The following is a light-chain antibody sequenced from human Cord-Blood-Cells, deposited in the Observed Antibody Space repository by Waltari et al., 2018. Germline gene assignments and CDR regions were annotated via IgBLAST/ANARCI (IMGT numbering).Light chain of an antibody. Sequence: DIQMTQSPSSLSASLGDRVTITCRASQSISSDLNWYQQKPGKAPKLLIYAASSLQSGVTSRFSGSGSGTDFTLTISSLQPEDFATYYCQQSYSTPYTFGQGTKLEIK. CDR1: QSISSD. J-gene: IGKJ2*01. CDR2: AAS. CDR3: QQSYSTPYT. V-gene: IGKV1-39*01.